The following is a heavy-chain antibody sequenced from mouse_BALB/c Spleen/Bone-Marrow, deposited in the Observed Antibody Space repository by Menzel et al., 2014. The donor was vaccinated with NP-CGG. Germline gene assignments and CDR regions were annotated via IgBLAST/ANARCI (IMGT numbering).Heavy chain of an antibody. J-gene: IGHJ4*01. Sequence: EVQLQQSGAELVKPGASVKLSCTASGFNIKDTYMHWVKQRPEQGLEWIGRIDPANGNTKYDPKFQGKATITADTSSNTAYLQLSSLTSEDTAVYYCARWLRRYYAMDYWGQGASVTVSS. CDR1: GFNIKDTY. D-gene: IGHD2-2*01. CDR3: ARWLRRYYAMDY. CDR2: IDPANGNT. V-gene: IGHV14-3*02.